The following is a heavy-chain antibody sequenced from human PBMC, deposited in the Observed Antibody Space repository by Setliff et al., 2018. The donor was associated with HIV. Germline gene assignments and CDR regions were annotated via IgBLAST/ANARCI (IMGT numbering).Heavy chain of an antibody. V-gene: IGHV3-7*02. Sequence: GGSLRLSCAASGFTFSNNWMAWVRLAPGKGLEWVANIKQDGSVKNYVDSVRGRFTISRDNAEDTAVYYCARDRVDIVVVVAARGYYYYGMDVWGQGTTVTVSS. J-gene: IGHJ6*02. D-gene: IGHD2-15*01. CDR3: RGYYYYGMDV. CDR1: GFTFSNNW. CDR2: IKQDGSVK.